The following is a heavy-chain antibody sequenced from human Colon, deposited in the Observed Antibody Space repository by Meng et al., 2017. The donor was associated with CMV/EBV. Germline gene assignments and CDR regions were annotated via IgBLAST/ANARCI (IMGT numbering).Heavy chain of an antibody. D-gene: IGHD2-2*02. V-gene: IGHV3-7*01. CDR3: ARALVVPAVIGWRLTAFDI. J-gene: IGHJ3*02. CDR2: IKQDGSET. CDR1: GFTFSNHW. Sequence: GGSLRLSCVASGFTFSNHWMSWVRRAPGKGLEWVASIKQDGSETSYVDSVKGRFTISRDNGKNSLFLHMNSLRAEDTAVYYCARALVVPAVIGWRLTAFDIWGQGTMVTVSS.